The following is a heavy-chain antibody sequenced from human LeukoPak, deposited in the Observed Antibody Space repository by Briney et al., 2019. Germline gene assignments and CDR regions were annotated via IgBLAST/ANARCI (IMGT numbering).Heavy chain of an antibody. D-gene: IGHD3-10*01. J-gene: IGHJ4*02. CDR3: ARRSPPIWFGELPYFDY. CDR1: GGSFSGYY. CDR2: INHSGST. V-gene: IGHV4-34*01. Sequence: PSETLSLTCAVYGGSFSGYYWSWIRQPPGKGLEWIGEINHSGSTNYNPSLKSRVTISVDTSKNQFSLKLSSVTAADTAVYYCARRSPPIWFGELPYFDYWSQGTLVTVSS.